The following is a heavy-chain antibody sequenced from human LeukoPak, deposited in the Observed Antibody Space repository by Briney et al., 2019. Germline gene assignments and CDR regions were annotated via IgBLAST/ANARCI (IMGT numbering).Heavy chain of an antibody. CDR3: TRDIGSGDYVFFDS. CDR1: GASVSGYY. Sequence: PAETLSLTCTVSGASVSGYYWSWIRLPAGKGLEWIGRLYNNGSTNCNPSLKSRVTMSVDTSKNQLSLRLKSVTAADTAVYYCTRDIGSGDYVFFDSWGQRTRVIVSS. CDR2: LYNNGST. V-gene: IGHV4-4*07. J-gene: IGHJ4*02. D-gene: IGHD4-17*01.